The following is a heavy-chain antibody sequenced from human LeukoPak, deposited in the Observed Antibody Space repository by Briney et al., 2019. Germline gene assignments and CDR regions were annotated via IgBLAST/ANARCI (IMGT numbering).Heavy chain of an antibody. CDR1: GFTFSSYG. Sequence: GGSLRLSCAASGFTFSSYGMHWVRQAPGKGLEWVAVIWNDGSQKYYADSVKGRFTISRDNSKNTLYLQMNSLRAEDTAVYYCARSGGTYGWFDPWGQGTLVTVSS. J-gene: IGHJ5*02. V-gene: IGHV3-33*01. D-gene: IGHD1-26*01. CDR3: ARSGGTYGWFDP. CDR2: IWNDGSQK.